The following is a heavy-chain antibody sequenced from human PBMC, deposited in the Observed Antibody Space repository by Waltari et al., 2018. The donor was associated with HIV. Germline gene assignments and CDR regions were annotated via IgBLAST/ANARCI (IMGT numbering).Heavy chain of an antibody. CDR2: IWYDGTNK. J-gene: IGHJ4*02. Sequence: QVQLVESGGGVVQPGKSLRLSCAASGFSPSNYGMHWVRQAPGKGLEWVALIWYDGTNKYYGDSVKGRFTISRDISKNTLYLQMNSLRAEDTAVYFCARDFARDSWGPGTLVTVSS. CDR1: GFSPSNYG. CDR3: ARDFARDS. V-gene: IGHV3-33*01.